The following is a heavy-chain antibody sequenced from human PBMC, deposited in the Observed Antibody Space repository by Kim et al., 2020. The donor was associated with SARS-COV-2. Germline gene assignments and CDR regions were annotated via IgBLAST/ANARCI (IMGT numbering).Heavy chain of an antibody. V-gene: IGHV4-59*13. Sequence: SETLSLTCTVSGGSISSYYWSWIRQPPGKGLEWIGYIYYSGSTNYNPSLKSRVTISVDTSKNQFSLKLSSVTAADTAVYYCARVANYYGSGHPQLNWFDPWGQGTLVTVSS. CDR2: IYYSGST. D-gene: IGHD3-10*01. CDR3: ARVANYYGSGHPQLNWFDP. J-gene: IGHJ5*02. CDR1: GGSISSYY.